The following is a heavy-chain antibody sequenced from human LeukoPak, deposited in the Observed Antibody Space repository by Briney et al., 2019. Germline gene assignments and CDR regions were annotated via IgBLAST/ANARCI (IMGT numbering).Heavy chain of an antibody. Sequence: ASVKVSCKASGYTFTSYAMHWVRQAPGQRLEWMGWINAGKGNTKYSQKFQGRVTITRDTSASTAYMELSSLRSEDTAVYYCARGPEPIAAAALDYWGQGTLVTVSS. CDR1: GYTFTSYA. CDR2: INAGKGNT. D-gene: IGHD6-13*01. V-gene: IGHV1-3*01. CDR3: ARGPEPIAAAALDY. J-gene: IGHJ4*02.